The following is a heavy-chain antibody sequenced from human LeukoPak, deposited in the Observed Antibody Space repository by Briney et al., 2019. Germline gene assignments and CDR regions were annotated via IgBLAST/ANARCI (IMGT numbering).Heavy chain of an antibody. CDR2: ISGSGGST. V-gene: IGHV3-23*01. CDR1: GFTISSYA. D-gene: IGHD1-26*01. CDR3: AKDVGATRFDY. J-gene: IGHJ4*02. Sequence: GGSLRLSCAASGFTISSYAMSWVRQAPGKGLEWVSVISGSGGSTYYADSVKGRFTISRDNSKNTLYLQMNSLRAEDTAVYYCAKDVGATRFDYWGQGTLVTVSS.